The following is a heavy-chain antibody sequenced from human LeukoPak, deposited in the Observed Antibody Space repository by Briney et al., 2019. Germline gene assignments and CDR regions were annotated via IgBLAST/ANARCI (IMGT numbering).Heavy chain of an antibody. V-gene: IGHV3-73*01. CDR3: TSLLDSGDYDGVRPNDY. Sequence: GGSLKLSYAASGFTFSGSAMHWVRQASGKGLEWVGRIRSIANNYATAYAASVKGRFTISRDDSRNTAYLQMNSLRTEDTAVYYCTSLLDSGDYDGVRPNDYWGQGTLVTVSS. J-gene: IGHJ4*02. CDR1: GFTFSGSA. D-gene: IGHD4-23*01. CDR2: IRSIANNYAT.